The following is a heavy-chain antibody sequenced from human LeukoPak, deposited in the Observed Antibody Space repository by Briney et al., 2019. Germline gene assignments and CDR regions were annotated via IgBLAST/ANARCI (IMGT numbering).Heavy chain of an antibody. D-gene: IGHD3-10*01. CDR2: ISASGGST. CDR1: GFTFSSYA. V-gene: IGHV3-23*01. Sequence: GGSLRLSCAASGFTFSSYAMTWVRQAPGKGLEWASSISASGGSTYYADSVKGRFTISRDNSKNTLYLQMNSLRAEDTAVYYCAKDRYYYGSGRLDYWGQGTLVTVSS. J-gene: IGHJ4*02. CDR3: AKDRYYYGSGRLDY.